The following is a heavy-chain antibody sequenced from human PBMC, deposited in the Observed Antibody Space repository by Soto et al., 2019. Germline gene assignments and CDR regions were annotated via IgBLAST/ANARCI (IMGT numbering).Heavy chain of an antibody. CDR2: IIPIFGTA. CDR3: ASTYYDILTGYSHYYYYGMDV. J-gene: IGHJ6*02. CDR1: GGTFSSYA. D-gene: IGHD3-9*01. Sequence: SVKVSCKASGGTFSSYAISWVRQAPGQGLEWMGGIIPIFGTANYAQKFQGRVTITADESTSTAYMELSSLRSEDTAVYYCASTYYDILTGYSHYYYYGMDVWGQGTTVTVS. V-gene: IGHV1-69*13.